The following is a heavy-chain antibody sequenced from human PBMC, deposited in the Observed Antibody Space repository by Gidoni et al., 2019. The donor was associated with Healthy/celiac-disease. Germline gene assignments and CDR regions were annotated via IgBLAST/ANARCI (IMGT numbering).Heavy chain of an antibody. Sequence: QVQLVQSGAEVKTPAASVKISCKASGYTFTSYDINWVRQATGQGLEWMGWMNPNSGSTGYAQKVQGRVSMTRNTSISTAYMELSSLGSEDTAVYYCARGHDGSSWYYTPVGYWGQGTLVTVSS. CDR3: ARGHDGSSWYYTPVGY. CDR2: MNPNSGST. D-gene: IGHD6-13*01. V-gene: IGHV1-8*01. J-gene: IGHJ4*02. CDR1: GYTFTSYD.